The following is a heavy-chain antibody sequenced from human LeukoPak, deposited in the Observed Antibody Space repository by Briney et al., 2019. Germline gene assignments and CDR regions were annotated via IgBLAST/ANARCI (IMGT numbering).Heavy chain of an antibody. CDR1: GGTFSSQP. Sequence: SVKVSCKASGGTFSSQPLSWLRQAPGQGLEWVGRIIPLLGIPNYAQRFQGRITITADQSTNTSYMELNNLTSDDTAIFYCAQRLSWFDPWGQGTLVTVSP. CDR3: AQRLSWFDP. D-gene: IGHD6-25*01. V-gene: IGHV1-69*02. J-gene: IGHJ5*02. CDR2: IIPLLGIP.